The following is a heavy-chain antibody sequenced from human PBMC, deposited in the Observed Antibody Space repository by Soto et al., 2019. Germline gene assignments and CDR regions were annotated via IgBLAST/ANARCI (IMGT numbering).Heavy chain of an antibody. CDR3: ARDHMEYCSGGSCFHYGMDV. D-gene: IGHD2-15*01. V-gene: IGHV3-53*01. CDR2: IYSGGST. J-gene: IGHJ6*02. CDR1: GFTVSSNY. Sequence: PGGSLRLSCAASGFTVSSNYMSWVRQAPGKGLEWVSVIYSGGSTYYADSVKGRFTISRDNSKNTLYLQMNSLRAEDTAVYYCARDHMEYCSGGSCFHYGMDVWGQGTTVTVSS.